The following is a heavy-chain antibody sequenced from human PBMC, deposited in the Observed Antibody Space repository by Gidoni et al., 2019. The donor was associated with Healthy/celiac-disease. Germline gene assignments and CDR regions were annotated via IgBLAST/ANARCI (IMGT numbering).Heavy chain of an antibody. Sequence: QVQLQQWGAGLLKPSETLSLTCAVYGGSFSGYYWSWLRQPPGKGLEWIGEINHSGSTNYNPSLKGRVTISVDTSKNQFSLKLSSVTAADTAVYYCARGRYDFWSGYHLGWFDPWGQGTLVTVSS. J-gene: IGHJ5*02. CDR3: ARGRYDFWSGYHLGWFDP. V-gene: IGHV4-34*01. CDR1: GGSFSGYY. D-gene: IGHD3-3*01. CDR2: INHSGST.